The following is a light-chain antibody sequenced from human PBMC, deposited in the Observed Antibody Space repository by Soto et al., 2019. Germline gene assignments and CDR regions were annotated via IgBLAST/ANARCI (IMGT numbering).Light chain of an antibody. CDR3: MQGTRWPRT. CDR1: QSLVNSDGTTY. Sequence: DVVMTQSPLSLPVTVGQSASISCRSSQSLVNSDGTTYLSWLQQRPGHSPRRLVYRVSNRDSGVPDRFSGSGSGSDFTLKISRVEAEDVGVYYCMQGTRWPRTFGQGTKLEI. CDR2: RVS. J-gene: IGKJ2*01. V-gene: IGKV2-30*01.